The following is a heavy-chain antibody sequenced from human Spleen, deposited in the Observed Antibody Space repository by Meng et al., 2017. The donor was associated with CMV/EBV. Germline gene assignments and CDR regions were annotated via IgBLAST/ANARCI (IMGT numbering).Heavy chain of an antibody. CDR1: GGSISSGDYY. V-gene: IGHV4-30-4*01. CDR2: IYYSGST. Sequence: QVQWQESGPGLVQPSQTLSLTCTVSGGSISSGDYYWSWIRQPPGKGLEWIGYIYYSGSTYSNASLKSRVTISIDRSKNQFSLKLSSVTAADTAVYYCARDRKHYGERGWFDPWGQGTLVTASS. CDR3: ARDRKHYGERGWFDP. J-gene: IGHJ5*02. D-gene: IGHD4-17*01.